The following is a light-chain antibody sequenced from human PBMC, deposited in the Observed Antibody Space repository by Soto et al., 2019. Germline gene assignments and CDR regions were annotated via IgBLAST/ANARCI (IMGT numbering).Light chain of an antibody. CDR1: QSISNW. CDR2: QAS. V-gene: IGKV1-5*03. CDR3: QEYNTYSYT. Sequence: DIQMTQSPSTLSASVGDRVTITCRASQSISNWLAWYQQKPGKAPKLLIYQASSIESGVPSRFSGSGSGTEFTLTISSLQPDDFATYYCQEYNTYSYTFGQGTKLEIK. J-gene: IGKJ2*01.